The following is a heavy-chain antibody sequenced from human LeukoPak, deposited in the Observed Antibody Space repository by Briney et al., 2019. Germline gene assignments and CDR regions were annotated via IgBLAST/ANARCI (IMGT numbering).Heavy chain of an antibody. V-gene: IGHV1-18*01. J-gene: IGHJ4*02. CDR3: ARDSDIAVAATFDY. Sequence: ASVKVSCKASGYTFTSYGISWVRQAPGHGLEWRGWISVYNGNTNYAQKLQGRVTMTTDTSTSTAYMELRSLRSDDTAVYYCARDSDIAVAATFDYWGQGTLVTVSS. D-gene: IGHD6-19*01. CDR1: GYTFTSYG. CDR2: ISVYNGNT.